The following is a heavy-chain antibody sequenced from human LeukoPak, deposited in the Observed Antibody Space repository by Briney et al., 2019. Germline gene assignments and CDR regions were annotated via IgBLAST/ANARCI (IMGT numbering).Heavy chain of an antibody. Sequence: SVKVSCKASGGTFSSYAISWVRQAPGQGIEWMGGIIPIFGTANYAQKFQGRVTITADESTSTAYMELSSLRSEDTAVYYCALYYYDSSGYYNLFDYWGQGTLVTVSS. CDR2: IIPIFGTA. J-gene: IGHJ4*02. CDR1: GGTFSSYA. D-gene: IGHD3-22*01. CDR3: ALYYYDSSGYYNLFDY. V-gene: IGHV1-69*13.